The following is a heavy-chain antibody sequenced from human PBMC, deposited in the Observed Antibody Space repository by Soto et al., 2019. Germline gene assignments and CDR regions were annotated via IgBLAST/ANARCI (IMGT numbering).Heavy chain of an antibody. J-gene: IGHJ4*02. D-gene: IGHD4-17*01. CDR2: IYSGGST. CDR3: ASTKDYGDYDGYFDY. V-gene: IGHV3-53*01. CDR1: WFTVSSNY. Sequence: GGSLRLSCAASWFTVSSNYLSWVRQAPGKGLEWVSVIYSGGSTYYADSVKGRFTISRDNSKNTLYLKMNSLRAEDTAVYYCASTKDYGDYDGYFDYWGQGTMVKVSS.